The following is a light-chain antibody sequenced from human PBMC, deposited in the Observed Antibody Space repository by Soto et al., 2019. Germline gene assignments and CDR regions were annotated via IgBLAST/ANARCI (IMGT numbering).Light chain of an antibody. CDR1: QSVSSSY. CDR3: QQYGSSPLT. CDR2: RAS. Sequence: EIVLTPSPGTQSLSRGERATLSCRVSQSVSSSYLAWYQQKPGQAPKVLIYRASSRATGIPDRFSGSGSGTDFTLTISRLEPEDFAVYYCQQYGSSPLTFGGGTKVDIK. V-gene: IGKV3-20*01. J-gene: IGKJ4*01.